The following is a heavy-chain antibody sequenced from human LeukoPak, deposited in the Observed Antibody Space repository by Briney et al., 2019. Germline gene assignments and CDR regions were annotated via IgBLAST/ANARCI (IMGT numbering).Heavy chain of an antibody. V-gene: IGHV1-46*01. CDR3: ARDGALDSSGYFRDY. J-gene: IGHJ4*02. CDR1: GYTFTSYY. D-gene: IGHD3-22*01. CDR2: INPSGGST. Sequence: ASVKVSCKASGYTFTSYYMHWVRQAPGQGLEWMGIINPSGGSTSYAQKSQGRVTMTRDTSTSTVYMELSSLRSEDTAVYYCARDGALDSSGYFRDYWGQGTLVTVSS.